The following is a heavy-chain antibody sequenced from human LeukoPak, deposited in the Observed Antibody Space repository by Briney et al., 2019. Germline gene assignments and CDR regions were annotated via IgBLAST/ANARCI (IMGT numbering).Heavy chain of an antibody. D-gene: IGHD3-10*01. CDR2: ISGSGSST. Sequence: GGSLRLSCAASGFTFSNYVMSWVRQAPGKGLEWVSGISGSGSSTYYADSVKGRFTISRDNSKNTLYLQMNSLRAEDTAVYYCARSPLWFGENYFDYWGQGTLVTVSS. V-gene: IGHV3-23*01. CDR1: GFTFSNYV. J-gene: IGHJ4*02. CDR3: ARSPLWFGENYFDY.